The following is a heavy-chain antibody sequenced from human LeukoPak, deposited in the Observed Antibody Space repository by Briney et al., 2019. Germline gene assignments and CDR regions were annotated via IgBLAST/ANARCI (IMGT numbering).Heavy chain of an antibody. CDR1: GFTFSSYW. D-gene: IGHD3-3*01. CDR3: ASNIIQYVDAFDI. J-gene: IGHJ3*02. V-gene: IGHV3-7*01. CDR2: IQQDGGEK. Sequence: GGSLRLSCAASGFTFSSYWMSWVRQAPGKGLERVANIQQDGGEKYYVDSVKGRFIISRDNAKNSVYLQMNSLRAEDTAVYYCASNIIQYVDAFDIWGQGTMVTVSS.